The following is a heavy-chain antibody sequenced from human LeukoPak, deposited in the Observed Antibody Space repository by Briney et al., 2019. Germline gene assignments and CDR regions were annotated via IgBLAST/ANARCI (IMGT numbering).Heavy chain of an antibody. J-gene: IGHJ4*02. CDR1: GFKFSNYA. D-gene: IGHD6-19*01. CDR3: AKDRSYTSGWYDSFDS. CDR2: ICDLGGKT. V-gene: IGHV3-23*01. Sequence: GGSLRLSCEASGFKFSNYAMIWVRQAPGKGLEWVSTICDLGGKTFYADSVKGRFTISRDNSKSTLYVQMNSLRVEDTAIYFCAKDRSYTSGWYDSFDSWGQGTLVTVSS.